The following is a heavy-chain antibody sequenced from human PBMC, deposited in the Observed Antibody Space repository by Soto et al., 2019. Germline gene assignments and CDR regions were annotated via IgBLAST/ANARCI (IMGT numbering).Heavy chain of an antibody. CDR2: IWYDGSNK. CDR3: ARDPYSSSSGLGY. J-gene: IGHJ4*02. CDR1: GFTFSSYG. Sequence: QVQLVESGGGVVQPGRSLRLSCAASGFTFSSYGMHWVRQAPGKGLEWVAVIWYDGSNKYYADSVKGRFTISRDNSKNTRYLQMNSLRAEDTAVYYCARDPYSSSSGLGYWGQGTLVTVSS. V-gene: IGHV3-33*01. D-gene: IGHD6-6*01.